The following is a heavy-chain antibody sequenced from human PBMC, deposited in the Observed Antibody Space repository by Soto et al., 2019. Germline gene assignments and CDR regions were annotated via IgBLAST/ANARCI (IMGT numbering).Heavy chain of an antibody. CDR3: ARYTVTTTYYFDY. Sequence: QVHLQESGPGLVKPSQTLSLTCTVSGGSISSGAYYWSWIRHHPGKGLEWIGYISYRGNTYYNPSLKSRITISVDTSKNQFSLKLSSVTAADTAVYYCARYTVTTTYYFDYWGQGTLVTVSS. CDR2: ISYRGNT. V-gene: IGHV4-31*03. D-gene: IGHD4-17*01. CDR1: GGSISSGAYY. J-gene: IGHJ4*02.